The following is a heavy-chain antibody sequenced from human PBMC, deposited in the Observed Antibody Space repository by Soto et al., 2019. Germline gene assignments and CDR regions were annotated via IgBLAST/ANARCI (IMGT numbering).Heavy chain of an antibody. CDR2: ISGSGGST. D-gene: IGHD6-13*01. J-gene: IGHJ4*02. CDR3: AKGQQLVRTFDY. CDR1: GFTFSSYA. V-gene: IGHV3-23*01. Sequence: PWGSLRLSCAASGFTFSSYAMSWVRQAPGKGLEWVSVISGSGGSTYYADSVKGRFTISRDNSKNTLYLQMNSLRAEDTAVYYCAKGQQLVRTFDYWGQGTLVTVSS.